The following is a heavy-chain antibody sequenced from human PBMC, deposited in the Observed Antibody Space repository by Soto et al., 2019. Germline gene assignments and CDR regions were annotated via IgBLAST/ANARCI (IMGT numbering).Heavy chain of an antibody. D-gene: IGHD3-16*02. CDR1: GGSFSGYY. Sequence: XETLSLTCAVYGGSFSGYYWSGIRQPPGKGLEWIGEINHSGSTNYNPSLKSRVTISVDTSKNQFSLKLSSVTAADTAVYYCARRRYDSVWGSYRPHSMDVWAQGTTVTVSS. V-gene: IGHV4-34*01. CDR2: INHSGST. CDR3: ARRRYDSVWGSYRPHSMDV. J-gene: IGHJ6*02.